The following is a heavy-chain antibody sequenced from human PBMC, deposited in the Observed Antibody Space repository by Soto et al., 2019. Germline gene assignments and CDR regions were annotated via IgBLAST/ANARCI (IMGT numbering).Heavy chain of an antibody. CDR2: ISINGGST. CDR1: GFTFSSYA. Sequence: PGGSLRLSCAASGFTFSSYAMHWVRQAPGKGLEYVSAISINGGSTYYANSVRGRFTISRDNSKNTLYLQMGSLRAEDMAVYYCARVVYDSSGYYEYFDYWGQGT. D-gene: IGHD3-22*01. J-gene: IGHJ4*02. V-gene: IGHV3-64*01. CDR3: ARVVYDSSGYYEYFDY.